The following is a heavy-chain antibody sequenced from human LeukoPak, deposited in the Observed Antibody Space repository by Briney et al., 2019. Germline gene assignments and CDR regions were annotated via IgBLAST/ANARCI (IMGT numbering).Heavy chain of an antibody. CDR1: GYSISSGYY. D-gene: IGHD2-2*01. J-gene: IGHJ6*03. Sequence: KPSETLSLTCAVSGYSISSGYYWGWIRQPPGKGLEWIGSIYHSGSTYYNPSLKSRVTISVDTSKNQFSLKLSSVTAADTAVYYCARHYQLLDRVFYYYYYMDVWGKGTTVTVSS. CDR3: ARHYQLLDRVFYYYYYMDV. V-gene: IGHV4-38-2*01. CDR2: IYHSGST.